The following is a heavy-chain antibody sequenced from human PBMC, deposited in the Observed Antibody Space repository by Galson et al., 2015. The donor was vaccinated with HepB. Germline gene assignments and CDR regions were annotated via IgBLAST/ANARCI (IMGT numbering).Heavy chain of an antibody. D-gene: IGHD3-22*01. Sequence: SVKVSCKASGYTFTGYYMHWVRQAPGQGLEWMGWINPNSGGTNYAQKFQGRVTMTRDTSISTAYMELSRLRSDDTAVCYCARIDSSGYYYLQVPQIDYWGQGTLVTVSS. J-gene: IGHJ4*02. V-gene: IGHV1-2*02. CDR1: GYTFTGYY. CDR2: INPNSGGT. CDR3: ARIDSSGYYYLQVPQIDY.